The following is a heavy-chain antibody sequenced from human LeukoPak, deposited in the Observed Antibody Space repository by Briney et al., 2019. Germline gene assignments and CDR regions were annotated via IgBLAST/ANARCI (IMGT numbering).Heavy chain of an antibody. D-gene: IGHD5-24*01. V-gene: IGHV4-34*01. J-gene: IGHJ2*01. CDR3: ARVYGRWLQPPTWYFDL. CDR2: INHSEST. Sequence: SETLSLTCAVYIGSFSGYYWSWIRQSPGKGLEWIGEINHSESTNYNPSLKSRVTISVDTSKNQFSLKLTSVTAADTAVYYCARVYGRWLQPPTWYFDLWGRGTLVTVSS. CDR1: IGSFSGYY.